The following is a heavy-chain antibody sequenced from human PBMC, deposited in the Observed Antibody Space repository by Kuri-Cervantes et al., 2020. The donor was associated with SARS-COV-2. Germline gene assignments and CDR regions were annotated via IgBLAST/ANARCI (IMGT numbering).Heavy chain of an antibody. V-gene: IGHV3-23*01. CDR3: AKDLLSSYGPYYFDY. CDR1: GFTFSSYA. CDR2: ISGSGGST. J-gene: IGHJ4*02. D-gene: IGHD5-18*01. Sequence: GGSLRLSCAASGFTFSSYAMSWVRQAPGKGLEWVSAISGSGGSTYYADSVKGRFIISRDNSKNTLYLQMNSLRAEDTAVYYCAKDLLSSYGPYYFDYWGQGTLVTVSS.